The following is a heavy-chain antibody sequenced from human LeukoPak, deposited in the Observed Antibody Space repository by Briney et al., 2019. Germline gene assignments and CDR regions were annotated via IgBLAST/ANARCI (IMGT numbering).Heavy chain of an antibody. D-gene: IGHD1-26*01. J-gene: IGHJ4*02. CDR1: GFTFSDHY. Sequence: PGGSLRLSCAASGFTFSDHYMGWVRQAPGKGLEWVGRTRNKANSYTTEYAASVKGRFTISRDDSKNSLYLQMNSLKTEDTALYYCPRVARPLPDYWGQGTLVTVSS. CDR2: TRNKANSYTT. V-gene: IGHV3-72*01. CDR3: PRVARPLPDY.